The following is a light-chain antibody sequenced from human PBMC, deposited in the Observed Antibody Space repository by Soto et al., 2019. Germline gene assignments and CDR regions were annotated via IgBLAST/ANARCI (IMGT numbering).Light chain of an antibody. J-gene: IGKJ1*01. CDR2: DAS. CDR3: QLANIYPWT. V-gene: IGKV3-11*01. Sequence: IVLGKCLDTRAWSTGKRTTLSCRASQSVTSYLAWYQQRPGQAPRLLIYDASNRATGIPVRFSGSGSGTDFTLTISSLQPEDFATYYSQLANIYPWTFCQGGMVAIK. CDR1: QSVTSY.